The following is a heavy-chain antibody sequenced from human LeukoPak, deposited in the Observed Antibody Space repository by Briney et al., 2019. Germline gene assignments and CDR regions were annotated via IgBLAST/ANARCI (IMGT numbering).Heavy chain of an antibody. J-gene: IGHJ4*02. CDR3: ARSNLSTYYDILTGYYWHY. V-gene: IGHV4-39*07. CDR2: IYYSGST. D-gene: IGHD3-9*01. Sequence: SETLSLTCTVSGGSISSSSYYWGWIRQPPGKGLEWIGSIYYSGSTYYNPSLKSRVTISVDTSKNQFSLKLSSVTAADTAVYYCARSNLSTYYDILTGYYWHYWGQGTLVTVSS. CDR1: GGSISSSSYY.